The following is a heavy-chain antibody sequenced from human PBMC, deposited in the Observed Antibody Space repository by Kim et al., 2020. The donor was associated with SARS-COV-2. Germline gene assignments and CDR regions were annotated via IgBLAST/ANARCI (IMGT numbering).Heavy chain of an antibody. Sequence: GGSLRLSCAASGFTFSSYGMHWIRQAPGKGLEWVAVIWYDGSNKYYADSVKDRFTISRDNSKNTLYLQMNSLRAEDTAVYYCARTPSYYYGMDVWGQGTT. CDR3: ARTPSYYYGMDV. CDR1: GFTFSSYG. V-gene: IGHV3-33*01. CDR2: IWYDGSNK. J-gene: IGHJ6*02.